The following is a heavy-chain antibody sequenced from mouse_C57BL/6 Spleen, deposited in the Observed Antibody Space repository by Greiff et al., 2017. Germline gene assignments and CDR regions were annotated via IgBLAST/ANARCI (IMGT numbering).Heavy chain of an antibody. CDR2: IYPGDGDT. V-gene: IGHV1-80*01. CDR1: GYAFSSYW. CDR3: ARDYYGSSLNY. D-gene: IGHD1-1*01. J-gene: IGHJ2*01. Sequence: QVQLQQSGAELVKPGASVKISCKASGYAFSSYWMNWVKQRPGKGLEWIGQIYPGDGDTNYNGKFKGKATLTADKSSSTAYMQLSSLTSEDSAVYFCARDYYGSSLNYWGQGTTLPVSS.